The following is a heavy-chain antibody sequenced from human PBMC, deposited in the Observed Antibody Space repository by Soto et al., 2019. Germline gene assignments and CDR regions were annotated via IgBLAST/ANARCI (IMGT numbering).Heavy chain of an antibody. J-gene: IGHJ3*02. Sequence: ASVKGSCKASGYTFTGYYMHWVRQAPGQRLERKGWINPNSGGINYAQKFQGWVTMTRDTSISTAYMELSRLRSDDTAVYYCARSYCSGGSCHGAFDIWGQGTMVTVSS. CDR1: GYTFTGYY. V-gene: IGHV1-2*04. CDR3: ARSYCSGGSCHGAFDI. CDR2: INPNSGGI. D-gene: IGHD2-15*01.